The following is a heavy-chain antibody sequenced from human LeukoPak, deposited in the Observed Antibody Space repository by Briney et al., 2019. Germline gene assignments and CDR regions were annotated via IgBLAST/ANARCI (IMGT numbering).Heavy chain of an antibody. CDR3: ARLVVVTAISGQFDY. Sequence: SDTLSLTCAVYGGSFSGYYWSWIRQPPGKGREWIGETNHSGSTNYNPSLKSRVTISVDTSKNQFSLKLSSVTAADTAVYYCARLVVVTAISGQFDYWGQGTVVTVSS. V-gene: IGHV4-34*01. CDR1: GGSFSGYY. D-gene: IGHD2-21*02. J-gene: IGHJ4*02. CDR2: TNHSGST.